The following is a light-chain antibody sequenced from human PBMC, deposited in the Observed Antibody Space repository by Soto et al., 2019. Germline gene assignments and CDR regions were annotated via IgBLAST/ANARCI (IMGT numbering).Light chain of an antibody. Sequence: EIVLTQSPGTLSLSPGERATLSCRASQSVSSNYLAWYQQKPGQAPRLLIYGASSRATGILDRFSGSGSGTDFTLTISRLEPEDFAVYYCQQYDSSPVTFGQGTKVEIK. J-gene: IGKJ1*01. CDR3: QQYDSSPVT. CDR2: GAS. V-gene: IGKV3-20*01. CDR1: QSVSSNY.